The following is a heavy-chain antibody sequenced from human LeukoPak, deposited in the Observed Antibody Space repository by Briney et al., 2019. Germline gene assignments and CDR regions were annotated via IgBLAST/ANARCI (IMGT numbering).Heavy chain of an antibody. CDR3: TSDWFGVAIDY. D-gene: IGHD3-10*01. J-gene: IGHJ4*01. V-gene: IGHV3-49*04. Sequence: GGSLRLSCTASGFTLGDYAMSWVRHAPGKGLEWVGFIRNKAYGRTTEYAASMKCIYTISRDDSKSIDYLHTNSPKTAVTAGYYCTSDWFGVAIDYWGQGTLVTVSS. CDR2: IRNKAYGRTT. CDR1: GFTLGDYA.